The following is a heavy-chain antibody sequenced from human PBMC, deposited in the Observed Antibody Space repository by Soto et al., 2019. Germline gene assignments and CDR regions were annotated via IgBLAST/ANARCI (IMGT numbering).Heavy chain of an antibody. J-gene: IGHJ5*02. CDR2: VYSSGGT. CDR1: GGSMSCFY. Sequence: SETLSLTSTVSGGSMSCFYWTWIRQPAGKGLEWIGRVYSSGGTHYSPSLKSRVTISLDTSKNQFSLRLLSVTDADTAVYFCARGQRFSDWFDPWGRGTLVTVSS. CDR3: ARGQRFSDWFDP. V-gene: IGHV4-4*07. D-gene: IGHD3-3*01.